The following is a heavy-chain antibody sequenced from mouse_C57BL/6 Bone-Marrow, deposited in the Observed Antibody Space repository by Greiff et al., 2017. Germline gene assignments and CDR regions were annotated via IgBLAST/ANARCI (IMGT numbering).Heavy chain of an antibody. J-gene: IGHJ2*01. V-gene: IGHV1-64*01. CDR3: ARGTTVVSFDY. Sequence: QVQLQQPGAELVKPGASVKLSCKASAYTFTSYWMHWVKQRPGQGLEWIGMIHPNSGSTNYNEKFKSKATLTVDKSSSTAYMQLSSLTSEDSAVYYCARGTTVVSFDYWGQGTTLAVSS. D-gene: IGHD1-1*01. CDR1: AYTFTSYW. CDR2: IHPNSGST.